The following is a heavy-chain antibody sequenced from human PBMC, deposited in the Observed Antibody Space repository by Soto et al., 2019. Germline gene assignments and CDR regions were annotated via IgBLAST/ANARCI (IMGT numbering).Heavy chain of an antibody. CDR1: NAPITSRRYY. V-gene: IGHV4-31*03. CDR3: ACMRATYYAPDY. D-gene: IGHD3-3*01. CDR2: IYHSGST. Sequence: QVQLQESGPRLVEASQTLSLTCTVSNAPITSRRYYWSWVRQPPGKRLEWIGYIYHSGSTFYSPSVQCRLTMSVDTSKSQFYLTLRSVTAADTAVYHCACMRATYYAPDYWGQGPLVTVSS. J-gene: IGHJ4*02.